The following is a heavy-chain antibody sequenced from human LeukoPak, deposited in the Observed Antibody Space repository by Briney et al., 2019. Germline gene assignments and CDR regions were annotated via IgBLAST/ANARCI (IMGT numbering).Heavy chain of an antibody. J-gene: IGHJ6*02. D-gene: IGHD3-10*01. CDR1: GLTFSSYG. Sequence: PGGSLRLSCAASGLTFSSYGMNWVRQAPGKGLEWVSYISSSSSTIYYADSVKGRFTIFRDNAKNSLYLQMNSLRAEDTAVYYCARGDYYGSGPPFYYYGMDVWGQGTTVTVSS. CDR3: ARGDYYGSGPPFYYYGMDV. CDR2: ISSSSSTI. V-gene: IGHV3-48*04.